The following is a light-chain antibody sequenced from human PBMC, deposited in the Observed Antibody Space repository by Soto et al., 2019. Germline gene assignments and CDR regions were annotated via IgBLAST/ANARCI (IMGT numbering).Light chain of an antibody. CDR3: QQRATWPPFT. Sequence: EIVLTQSPATLSLSPGDRATLSCRASQNVRTYLGWYQQKPGQAPRLLIYDASNRATGLPARFSGSGSGTDFTLTLSSLEPEDFAVYYCQQRATWPPFTFGPGTKVDLK. V-gene: IGKV3-11*01. CDR2: DAS. CDR1: QNVRTY. J-gene: IGKJ3*01.